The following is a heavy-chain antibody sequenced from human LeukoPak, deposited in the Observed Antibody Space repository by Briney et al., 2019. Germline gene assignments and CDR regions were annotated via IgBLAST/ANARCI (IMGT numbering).Heavy chain of an antibody. J-gene: IGHJ4*02. CDR2: AYYTGTT. V-gene: IGHV4-39*07. CDR1: GDSLSRDNYY. CDR3: ARVGQLWSYFDY. Sequence: SETLSLTCTVSGDSLSRDNYYWGWIRQPPGKGLEWIGSAYYTGTTYYNPSLKSRVTISVDTSKNQFSLKLSSVTAADTAVYYCARVGQLWSYFDYWGQGTLVTVSS. D-gene: IGHD5-18*01.